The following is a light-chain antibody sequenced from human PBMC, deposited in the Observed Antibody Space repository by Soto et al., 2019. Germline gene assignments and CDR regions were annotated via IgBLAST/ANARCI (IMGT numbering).Light chain of an antibody. CDR3: SSYTSSSAPSAV. CDR2: DVR. CDR1: SSDVGGYNY. J-gene: IGLJ7*01. Sequence: QSALTQPASVSGSPGQSITISCTGTSSDVGGYNYVSWYQQHPGKAPKLMIYDVRNRPSGVSNRFSGSKSGNTASLTISGLQAEDEADYFCSSYTSSSAPSAVFGGGTQLTVL. V-gene: IGLV2-14*01.